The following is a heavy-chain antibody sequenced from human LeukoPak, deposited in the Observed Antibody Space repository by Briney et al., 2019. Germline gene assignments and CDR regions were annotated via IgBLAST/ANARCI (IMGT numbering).Heavy chain of an antibody. D-gene: IGHD5-12*01. CDR2: ISGSGGST. CDR3: AKVPGRWLQFLPDY. CDR1: GFTFSSYA. V-gene: IGHV3-23*01. Sequence: GGSLRLSCAASGFTFSSYAKSWVRQAPGKGLEWVSAISGSGGSTYYADSVKGRFTISRDNSKNTLYLQMNSLRAEDTAVYYCAKVPGRWLQFLPDYWGQGTLVTVSS. J-gene: IGHJ4*02.